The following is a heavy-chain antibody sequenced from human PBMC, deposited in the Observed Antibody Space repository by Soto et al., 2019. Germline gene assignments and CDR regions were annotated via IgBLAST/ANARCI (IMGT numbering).Heavy chain of an antibody. CDR2: INPNSGAT. V-gene: IGHV1-2*02. CDR1: GYTFTGYF. D-gene: IGHD3-3*01. Sequence: QVQLVQSGAEVKKPGASVKVSCRASGYTFTGYFMHWVRQAPGQGLEWMGWINPNSGATKYAQKFQGRVTLSRHTSIRTAYMELSGLRSDDTAVYYCARGGGTILAPLPWGQGTLVTVSS. J-gene: IGHJ5*02. CDR3: ARGGGTILAPLP.